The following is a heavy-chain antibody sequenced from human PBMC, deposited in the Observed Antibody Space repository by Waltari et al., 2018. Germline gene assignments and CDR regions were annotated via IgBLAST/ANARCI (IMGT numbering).Heavy chain of an antibody. D-gene: IGHD3-16*01. CDR1: GGTFSSYA. CDR3: LLGELQPNAFDI. J-gene: IGHJ3*02. V-gene: IGHV1-69*13. CDR2: IIPIFGTA. Sequence: QVQLVQSGAEVKKPGSSVKVSCKASGGTFSSYAIRWVRQAPGQGLEWMGGIIPIFGTANYAQKFQGRGTITADESTGTAYMELSSRRSEDTAVYYCLLGELQPNAFDIWGQGTMVTVSS.